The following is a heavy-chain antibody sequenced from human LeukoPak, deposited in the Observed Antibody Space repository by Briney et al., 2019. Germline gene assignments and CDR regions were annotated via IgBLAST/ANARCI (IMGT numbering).Heavy chain of an antibody. CDR1: GYTFTGYY. D-gene: IGHD6-13*01. V-gene: IGHV1-2*02. Sequence: GASVKVSCKASGYTFTGYYMHWVRQAPGQGLEWMGWINPNSGGTNYAQKFQGRVTMTRDTSISTAYMELSRLRSDDTAVYYCARLSYGSSWYFDYWGQGTLVTVSS. CDR2: INPNSGGT. J-gene: IGHJ4*02. CDR3: ARLSYGSSWYFDY.